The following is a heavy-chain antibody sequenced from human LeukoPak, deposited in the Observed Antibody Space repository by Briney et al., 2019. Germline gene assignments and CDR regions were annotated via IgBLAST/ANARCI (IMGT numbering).Heavy chain of an antibody. D-gene: IGHD3-3*01. Sequence: QHGGSLRLSCAASGFTFSSYGMHWVRQAPGKGLEWVAVISYDGSNKYYADSVKGRFTISRDNSKNTLYLQMNSLRAEDTAVYYCAKNLVALRFLEWSLDYWGQGTLVTVSS. CDR1: GFTFSSYG. CDR3: AKNLVALRFLEWSLDY. J-gene: IGHJ4*02. CDR2: ISYDGSNK. V-gene: IGHV3-30*18.